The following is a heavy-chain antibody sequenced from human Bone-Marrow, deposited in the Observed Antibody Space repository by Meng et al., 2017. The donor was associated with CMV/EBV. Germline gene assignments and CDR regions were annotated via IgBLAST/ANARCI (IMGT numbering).Heavy chain of an antibody. V-gene: IGHV4-4*02. Sequence: SETLSLTCAVSGASITSSMWWTWVRQPPGKGLEWVGEIDHSGKSNSNPSLKSRLTLSLETSNNHLSLRMTAVTAEDTAIYHGARVREHTPLGNYGFDPWGQGTLVTVSS. CDR3: ARVREHTPLGNYGFDP. J-gene: IGHJ5*02. D-gene: IGHD3-16*01. CDR2: IDHSGKS. CDR1: GASITSSMW.